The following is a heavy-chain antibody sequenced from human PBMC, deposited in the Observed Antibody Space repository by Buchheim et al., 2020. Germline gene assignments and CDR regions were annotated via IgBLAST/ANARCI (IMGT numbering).Heavy chain of an antibody. CDR2: ISYDGSNK. Sequence: QVQLVESGGGVVQPGRSLRLSCAASGFTFSSYGMHWVRQAPGKGLEWVAVISYDGSNKYYADSVKGRFTISRDNSKNTLYLQMNSLGAEDTAVYYCAKDGEGYSGYGGLDYWGQGTL. J-gene: IGHJ4*02. D-gene: IGHD5-12*01. V-gene: IGHV3-30*18. CDR1: GFTFSSYG. CDR3: AKDGEGYSGYGGLDY.